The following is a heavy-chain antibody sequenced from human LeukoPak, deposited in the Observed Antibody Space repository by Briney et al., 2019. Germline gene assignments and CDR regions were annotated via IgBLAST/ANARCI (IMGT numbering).Heavy chain of an antibody. V-gene: IGHV3-30*18. J-gene: IGHJ4*02. CDR3: AKGEYFVVVVAALYY. CDR1: GFTFSSYG. D-gene: IGHD2-15*01. Sequence: QPGRSLRLSCAASGFTFSSYGMHWVRQAPGRGLEWVAVISYDGSNKYYADSVKGRFTISRDNSKNTLYLQMNSLRAEDTAVYYCAKGEYFVVVVAALYYWGQGTLVTVSS. CDR2: ISYDGSNK.